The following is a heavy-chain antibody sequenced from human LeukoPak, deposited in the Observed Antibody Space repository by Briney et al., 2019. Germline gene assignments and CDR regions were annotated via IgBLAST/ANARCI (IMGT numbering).Heavy chain of an antibody. CDR1: SGSINSSNYF. CDR2: IYYSGST. J-gene: IGHJ3*02. CDR3: ARPLKYCSSSTCYNAFDI. D-gene: IGHD2-2*01. V-gene: IGHV4-39*01. Sequence: SVTLSLTCSVSSGSINSSNYFWGSIRQAPGEGVEWIGSIYYSGSTYYNPSLKSRVTISVDTSKNQFSLQLTSVTAADTAVYYCARPLKYCSSSTCYNAFDIWGQGTMVTGSS.